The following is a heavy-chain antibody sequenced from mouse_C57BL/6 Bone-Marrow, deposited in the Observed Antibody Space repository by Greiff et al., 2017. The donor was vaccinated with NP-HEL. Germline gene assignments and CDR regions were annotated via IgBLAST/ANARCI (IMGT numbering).Heavy chain of an antibody. V-gene: IGHV14-4*01. CDR3: TTSTVVPNWYFDV. J-gene: IGHJ1*03. CDR2: IDPENGDT. Sequence: VQLQQSGAELVRPGASVKLSCTASGFNIKDDYMHWVKQRPEQGLEWIGWIDPENGDTEYASKFQGKAAITADTSSNTAYLQLSSLTSEDTAVYYCTTSTVVPNWYFDVWGTGTTVTVSS. CDR1: GFNIKDDY. D-gene: IGHD1-1*01.